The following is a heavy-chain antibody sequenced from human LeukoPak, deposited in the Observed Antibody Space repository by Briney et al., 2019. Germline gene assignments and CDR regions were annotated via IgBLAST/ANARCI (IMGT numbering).Heavy chain of an antibody. D-gene: IGHD3-22*01. J-gene: IGHJ6*01. CDR2: INPNSGGT. Sequence: AAVKVSRMASGYTFTGYYMHWVRQAPGQGLEWMGWINPNSGGTNYAQKFQGRVTMTRDTSISTAYMELSRLRSDDTAVYYCARADSCGYYPLHLWGGETALSVSSGSASAPTTSYY. V-gene: IGHV1-2*02. CDR1: GYTFTGYY. CDR3: ARADSCGYYPLHLWGGETALSVSSGSASAPTTSYY.